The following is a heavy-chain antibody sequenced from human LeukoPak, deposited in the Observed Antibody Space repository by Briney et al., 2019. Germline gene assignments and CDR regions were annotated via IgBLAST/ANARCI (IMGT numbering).Heavy chain of an antibody. Sequence: GGSLRLSCAASGFTVSSNYMSWVRQAPGKGLEWVSVIYSGGSTYYADSVKGRFTISRHNSKNTLYPQMNSLRAEDTAVYYCASPYYDFWSGYTPNGMDVWGQGTTVTVSS. V-gene: IGHV3-53*04. CDR3: ASPYYDFWSGYTPNGMDV. D-gene: IGHD3-3*01. CDR2: IYSGGST. CDR1: GFTVSSNY. J-gene: IGHJ6*02.